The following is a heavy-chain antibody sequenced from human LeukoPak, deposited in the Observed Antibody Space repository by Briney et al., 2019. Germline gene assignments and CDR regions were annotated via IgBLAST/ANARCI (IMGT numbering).Heavy chain of an antibody. Sequence: ASVKVSCKASGYIFTSYGISWVRQAPGQGLEWMGWISAYNGNTNYAQKLQGRVTMTTDTSTSTAYMELRSLRSDDTAVYYCARTHSGYDYWYFDYWGQGTLVTVSS. CDR3: ARTHSGYDYWYFDY. D-gene: IGHD5-12*01. CDR2: ISAYNGNT. CDR1: GYIFTSYG. J-gene: IGHJ4*02. V-gene: IGHV1-18*01.